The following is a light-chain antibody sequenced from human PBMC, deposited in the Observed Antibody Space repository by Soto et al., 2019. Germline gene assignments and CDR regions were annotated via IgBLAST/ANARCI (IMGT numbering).Light chain of an antibody. CDR1: QSVGSSY. CDR2: GAS. V-gene: IGKV3-20*01. CDR3: QQYGFSPYT. J-gene: IGKJ2*01. Sequence: EIVLTQSPGTLSLSPGERATLSCRASQSVGSSYLAWYQQKPGQAPRLLIYGASSRATGIPDRFSGSGSGTDFTLTISRLEPEDFAVYSCQQYGFSPYTFGQGTKGEIK.